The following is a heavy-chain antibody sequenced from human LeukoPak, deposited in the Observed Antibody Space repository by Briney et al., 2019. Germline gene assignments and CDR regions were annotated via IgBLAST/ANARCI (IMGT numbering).Heavy chain of an antibody. CDR2: IGWNSGTI. V-gene: IGHV3-9*01. CDR1: GFTFSSYA. Sequence: PGGSLRLSCAASGFTFSSYAMHWVRQAPGKGLEWVSGIGWNSGTIDYADSVKGRFTISRDNANNSLYLQMNSLRAEDTALYYCGRDRAAVNVGVDFWGQGTLVTVSS. CDR3: GRDRAAVNVGVDF. D-gene: IGHD6-13*01. J-gene: IGHJ4*02.